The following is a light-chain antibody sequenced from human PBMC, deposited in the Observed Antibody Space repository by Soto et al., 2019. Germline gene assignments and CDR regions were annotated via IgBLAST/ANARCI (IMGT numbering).Light chain of an antibody. CDR2: STY. CDR3: ALYMGGGIWV. J-gene: IGLJ3*02. Sequence: QTVVTQEPSLSVSPGGTVTLTCGLTSGSVSTTYSASWYQQTPGQSPRTLIYSTYTRSSGVPARFSGSILGNRAALTITGAQADDECDYYCALYMGGGIWVFGGGTNDRP. CDR1: SGSVSTTYS. V-gene: IGLV8-61*01.